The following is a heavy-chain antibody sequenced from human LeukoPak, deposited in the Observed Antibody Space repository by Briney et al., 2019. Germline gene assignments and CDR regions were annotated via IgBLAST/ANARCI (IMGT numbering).Heavy chain of an antibody. CDR1: GGSISSYY. V-gene: IGHV4-59*01. CDR3: VRDAGATMRTYYFQY. J-gene: IGHJ4*02. D-gene: IGHD1-26*01. Sequence: SETLSLTCTVSGGSISSYYWSWIRQPPGKGLEWIGYIYYSGSTNYNPSLKSRVTISVDTSKNQFSLKLSSVSAADTAVYYCVRDAGATMRTYYFQYWGQGTLVTVSS. CDR2: IYYSGST.